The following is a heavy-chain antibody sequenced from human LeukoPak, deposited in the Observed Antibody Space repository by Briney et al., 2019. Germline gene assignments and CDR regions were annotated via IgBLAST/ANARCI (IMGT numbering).Heavy chain of an antibody. D-gene: IGHD5-12*01. CDR2: ISSSSSYI. V-gene: IGHV3-21*01. J-gene: IGHJ5*02. CDR1: GFTFSSYS. Sequence: GGSLRLSCAASGFTFSSYSMNWVRQAPGKGLDWVSSISSSSSYIYYADSVKGRFTISRDNAKNSLYLQMNSLRAEDTAVYYCARDPFRWLLIATSFDPWGQGTLVTVSS. CDR3: ARDPFRWLLIATSFDP.